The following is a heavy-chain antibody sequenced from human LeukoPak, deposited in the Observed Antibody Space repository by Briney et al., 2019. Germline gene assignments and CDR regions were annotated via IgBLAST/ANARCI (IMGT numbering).Heavy chain of an antibody. D-gene: IGHD1-26*01. CDR1: GFTFSSYW. J-gene: IGHJ4*02. CDR3: ARDLKILVGATTFDS. V-gene: IGHV3-7*03. Sequence: GGSLRLSCAASGFTFSSYWMSWVRQAPGTGQEWVANIKQDGSEKYYVDSVKGRFTISRDNAKNSLYLQMNSLRAEDTAVYFCARDLKILVGATTFDSWGQGTLVTVPS. CDR2: IKQDGSEK.